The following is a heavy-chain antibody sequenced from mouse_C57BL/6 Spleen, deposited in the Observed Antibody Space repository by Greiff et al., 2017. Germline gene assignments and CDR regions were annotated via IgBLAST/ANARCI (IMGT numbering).Heavy chain of an antibody. J-gene: IGHJ4*01. CDR1: GYTFTSYW. V-gene: IGHV1-74*01. D-gene: IGHD2-5*01. Sequence: QVQLQQPGAELVKPGASVKVSCKASGYTFTSYWMHWVKQRPGQGLEWIGRIHPSDSDTNYNQKFKGKATLTVDKSSSTAYMQLSSLTSEDSAVXYCAISLYNNYPFYYAMDYWGQGTSVTVSS. CDR3: AISLYNNYPFYYAMDY. CDR2: IHPSDSDT.